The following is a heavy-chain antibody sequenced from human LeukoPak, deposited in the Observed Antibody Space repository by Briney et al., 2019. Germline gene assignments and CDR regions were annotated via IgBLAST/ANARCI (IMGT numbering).Heavy chain of an antibody. V-gene: IGHV4-39*01. CDR2: MDHSGNT. J-gene: IGHJ4*02. D-gene: IGHD4-23*01. CDR3: AKQGPTVVTHFDT. Sequence: PSETLSLTCSVSGGSISSSNHYWGWIRQPPGKGLDWIATMDHSGNTYYNPSLKSRLTISVDTSKNQFSLRLSSVTAADTAVYYCAKQGPTVVTHFDTWGQGTLVIVSS. CDR1: GGSISSSNHY.